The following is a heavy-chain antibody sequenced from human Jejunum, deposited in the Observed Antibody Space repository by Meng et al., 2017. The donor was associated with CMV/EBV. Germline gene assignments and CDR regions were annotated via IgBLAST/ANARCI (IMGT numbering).Heavy chain of an antibody. V-gene: IGHV3-30*02. CDR2: IRYDGSDE. Sequence: YGMHWVRQAPGTGLEWVTFIRYDGSDEYYADSVKGRFTISRDNSKNTLYLEMKSLGPEDTAVYYCAKGFCSGTDCYTDYYYGMDVWGQGTTVTVSS. CDR1: YG. D-gene: IGHD2-2*02. CDR3: AKGFCSGTDCYTDYYYGMDV. J-gene: IGHJ6*02.